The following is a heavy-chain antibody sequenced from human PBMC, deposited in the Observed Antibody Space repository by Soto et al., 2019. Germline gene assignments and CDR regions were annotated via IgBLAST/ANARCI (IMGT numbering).Heavy chain of an antibody. CDR2: SYYSGST. CDR1: GGSISSSRYY. V-gene: IGHV4-39*01. D-gene: IGHD5-18*01. CDR3: ARLVDTAMPDY. Sequence: QLQLQESGPGLVKPSETLSLTCTVSGGSISSSRYYWGWIRQPPGKGLEWIGSSYYSGSTYYHPSLISRVTIPVDPSNNQFSLKLRSVTAAETAVYYWARLVDTAMPDYWGQGTLVTVSS. J-gene: IGHJ4*02.